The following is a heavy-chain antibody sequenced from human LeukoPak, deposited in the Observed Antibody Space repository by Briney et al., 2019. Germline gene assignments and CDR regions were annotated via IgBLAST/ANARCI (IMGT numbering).Heavy chain of an antibody. CDR3: AREVDIVLMVYAALDY. Sequence: SQTLSLTCAISGDSVSSNSAAWNWIRQSPSRGLGWLGRTYYRSKWYNDYAVSVKSRITINPDTSKNQFSLQLNSVTPEDTAVYYCAREVDIVLMVYAALDYWGQGTLVTVSS. CDR2: TYYRSKWYN. J-gene: IGHJ4*02. V-gene: IGHV6-1*01. CDR1: GDSVSSNSAA. D-gene: IGHD2-8*01.